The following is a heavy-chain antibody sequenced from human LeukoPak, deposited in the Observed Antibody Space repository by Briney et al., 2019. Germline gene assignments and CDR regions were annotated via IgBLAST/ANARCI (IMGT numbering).Heavy chain of an antibody. CDR1: GDSISSGSYY. CDR2: IYTSGST. CDR3: ASSDFWSGSVNY. V-gene: IGHV4-61*02. D-gene: IGHD3-3*01. Sequence: SQTLSLTCTVSGDSISSGSYYWSWIRQPAGKGLEWIGRIYTSGSTSYNPSLKSRVTISVDTSKNQFSLKLSSVTAADTAVYYCASSDFWSGSVNYWGQGTLVTVSS. J-gene: IGHJ4*02.